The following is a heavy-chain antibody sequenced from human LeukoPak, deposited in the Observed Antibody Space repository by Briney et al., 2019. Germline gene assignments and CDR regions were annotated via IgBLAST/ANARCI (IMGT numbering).Heavy chain of an antibody. CDR1: GDSISSSRFY. D-gene: IGHD1-26*01. CDR3: ARRDVGATIDY. CDR2: ILYTGRT. V-gene: IGHV4-39*01. Sequence: SDTLSLTCTVSGDSISSSRFYWAWIRPPPGKGLEWIGSILYTGRTFYNPSLKSRVTISVDTSKNQFSLRLGSVTASDTAVYYCARRDVGATIDYWGQGTLVTVSS. J-gene: IGHJ4*02.